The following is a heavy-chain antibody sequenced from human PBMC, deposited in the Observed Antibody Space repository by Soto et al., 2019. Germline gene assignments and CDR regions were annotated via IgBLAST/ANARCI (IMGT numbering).Heavy chain of an antibody. J-gene: IGHJ6*02. CDR1: GFTFSSYG. CDR3: ARDLPSSGMAV. Sequence: QVQLVESGGGAVQPGRSLRLSCATFGFTFSSYGMHWVRQAPGKGLEWVAVIWYDGSNKYYGDSVKGRCTISRDNSKNTLYLHMNSLRAEDTAVYYCARDLPSSGMAVWGQGTTVTVSS. V-gene: IGHV3-33*01. CDR2: IWYDGSNK.